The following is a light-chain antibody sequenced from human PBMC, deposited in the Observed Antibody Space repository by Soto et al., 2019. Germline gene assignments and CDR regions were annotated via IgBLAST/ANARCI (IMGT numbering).Light chain of an antibody. J-gene: IGKJ2*01. V-gene: IGKV3-20*01. Sequence: EIVLTQSPGTLSLSPGERATLSCRASQSVSSSYLACYQQQPGQAPRLLIYGASSRAPGIPDRFSGSGSGTDFTPSINSLETKDFPVYYCQQYGSSPTYTFGQATKLEIK. CDR3: QQYGSSPTYT. CDR1: QSVSSSY. CDR2: GAS.